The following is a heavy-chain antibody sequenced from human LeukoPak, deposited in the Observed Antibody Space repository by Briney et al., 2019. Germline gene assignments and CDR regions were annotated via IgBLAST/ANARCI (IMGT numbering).Heavy chain of an antibody. CDR3: AKDSKGWQQLVDY. V-gene: IGHV3-23*01. D-gene: IGHD5-24*01. CDR2: ISGSGGST. J-gene: IGHJ4*02. Sequence: EGSLRLSCAASGFTFSRYAMSWVRQAPGKGLEWVSAISGSGGSTYYADSVKGRFTISRDNSKNTLYLQMNSLRAEDTAVYYCAKDSKGWQQLVDYWGQGTLVTVSS. CDR1: GFTFSRYA.